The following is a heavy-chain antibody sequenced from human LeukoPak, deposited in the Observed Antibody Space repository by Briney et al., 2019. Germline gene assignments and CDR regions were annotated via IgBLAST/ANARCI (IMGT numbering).Heavy chain of an antibody. D-gene: IGHD1-26*01. V-gene: IGHV3-21*01. CDR3: ARLSRSSYGKYYFDS. Sequence: GSLRLSCAASGFTFSSYAMERVRQAPGKGLEWLSSLTGGSDYVYYADSVKGRFTISRDNAKSSLYLQMNSLRAEDTAVYYCARLSRSSYGKYYFDSWGQGTLVTVSS. CDR1: GFTFSSYA. J-gene: IGHJ4*02. CDR2: LTGGSDYV.